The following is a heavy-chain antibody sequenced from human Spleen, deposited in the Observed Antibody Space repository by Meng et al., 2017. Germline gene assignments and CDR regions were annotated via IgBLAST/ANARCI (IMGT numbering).Heavy chain of an antibody. CDR3: ARGELREYSGYTTGQNAFDI. D-gene: IGHD5-12*01. V-gene: IGHV1-18*04. Sequence: ASVKVSCKASGYTFTSYYMHWVRQAPGHGLEWMGWISANNGDTNYAQNFQGRVTMTTDTSTTTAYMELRSLRSDDTAVYYCARGELREYSGYTTGQNAFDIWGQGTMVTVSS. J-gene: IGHJ3*02. CDR1: GYTFTSYY. CDR2: ISANNGDT.